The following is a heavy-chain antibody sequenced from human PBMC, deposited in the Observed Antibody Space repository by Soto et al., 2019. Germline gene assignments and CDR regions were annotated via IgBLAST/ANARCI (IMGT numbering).Heavy chain of an antibody. CDR2: IYYRGST. CDR3: ARRGGSYQQGFDF. J-gene: IGHJ4*02. D-gene: IGHD1-26*01. CDR1: GGSISSYY. V-gene: IGHV4-59*08. Sequence: SETLSLTCTVSGGSISSYYWSWIRQPPGKGLEWIGYIYYRGSTNYNPSLKSRVTISVDTSKNQFSLKLSSMTAADTAVYYCARRGGSYQQGFDFWGQGTQVPVSS.